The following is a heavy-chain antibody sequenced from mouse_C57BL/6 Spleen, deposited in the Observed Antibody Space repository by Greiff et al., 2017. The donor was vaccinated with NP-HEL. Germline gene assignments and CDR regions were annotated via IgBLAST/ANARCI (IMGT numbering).Heavy chain of an antibody. CDR1: GFTFSNYW. CDR3: TCSQFAY. V-gene: IGHV6-3*01. J-gene: IGHJ3*01. Sequence: EVQGVESGGGLVQPGGSMKLSCVASGFTFSNYWMNWVRQSPEKGLEWVAQIRLKSDNYATHYAESVKGRFTISRDDSKSSVYLQMNNLRAEDTGIYYCTCSQFAYWGQGTLVTVSA. D-gene: IGHD1-1*01. CDR2: IRLKSDNYAT.